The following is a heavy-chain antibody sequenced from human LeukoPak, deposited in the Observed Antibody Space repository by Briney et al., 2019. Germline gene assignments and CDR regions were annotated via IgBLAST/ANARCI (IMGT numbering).Heavy chain of an antibody. D-gene: IGHD1-26*01. Sequence: GGSLRLSCAASGFTFSSYSMNWVRQAPGKGLQWVSSISAVSTNKYYADSVKGRFTISRDNSRNILYLQMNSLRADDTAIYYCAKLKAVVGATGPDYWGQGTLVTVSS. CDR3: AKLKAVVGATGPDY. CDR1: GFTFSSYS. CDR2: ISAVSTNK. J-gene: IGHJ4*02. V-gene: IGHV3-23*01.